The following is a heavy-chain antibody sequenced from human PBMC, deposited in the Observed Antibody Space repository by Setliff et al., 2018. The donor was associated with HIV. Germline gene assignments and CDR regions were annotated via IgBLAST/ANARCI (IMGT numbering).Heavy chain of an antibody. CDR2: IYSSGST. Sequence: SETLSLTCTVFGGSISGHYWSWIRQPPGRGLEWIGYIYSSGSTNFNPPLQSRVTISVDTSKNQFSLKLSSVTAADTAVYYCARGFDYAQRPPLYYFDYWGQGTLVTVSS. CDR1: GGSISGHY. CDR3: ARGFDYAQRPPLYYFDY. J-gene: IGHJ4*02. V-gene: IGHV4-4*09. D-gene: IGHD2-2*01.